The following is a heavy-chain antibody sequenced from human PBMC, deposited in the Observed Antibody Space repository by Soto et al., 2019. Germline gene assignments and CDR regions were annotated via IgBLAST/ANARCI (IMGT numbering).Heavy chain of an antibody. CDR1: GGSFSGYY. Sequence: SETLSLTCAVYGGSFSGYYWSWIRQPPGKGLEWIGEINHSGSTNYNPSLKSRVTISVDTSKNQFSLKLSSVTAADTAVYYCARLAVAASRFYYYYGMDVWGQGTTVTVSS. CDR2: INHSGST. J-gene: IGHJ6*02. CDR3: ARLAVAASRFYYYYGMDV. D-gene: IGHD6-19*01. V-gene: IGHV4-34*01.